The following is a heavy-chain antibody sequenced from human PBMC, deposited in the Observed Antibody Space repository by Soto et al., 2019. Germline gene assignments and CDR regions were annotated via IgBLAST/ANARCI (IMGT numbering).Heavy chain of an antibody. CDR2: ISSSSSYI. J-gene: IGHJ3*02. V-gene: IGHV3-21*01. Sequence: EVQLVESGGGLVKPGGSLRLSCAASGFTFSSYSMNWVRQAPGKGLEWVSSISSSSSYIYYADSVKGRFTISRDNAKNSLYLQMNSLRAEDTAVYYCARDEERDYGGNQNAFDIWGQGTMVTVSS. D-gene: IGHD4-17*01. CDR3: ARDEERDYGGNQNAFDI. CDR1: GFTFSSYS.